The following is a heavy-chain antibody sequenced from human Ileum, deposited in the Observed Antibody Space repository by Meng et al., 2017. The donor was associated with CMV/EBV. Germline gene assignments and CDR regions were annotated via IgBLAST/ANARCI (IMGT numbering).Heavy chain of an antibody. V-gene: IGHV1-2*06. Sequence: QLVQSRDEVKTPGASVKVSYTASGYTLTGHNNHWVRQAPGQGLEWMGRINPNTGDTKNAQNFQGRVTMTRDTSNGTAYMELTNLRSDDTAVYFCTRSWIHLWSHDFDYWGQGTLVTVSS. J-gene: IGHJ4*02. D-gene: IGHD5-18*01. CDR2: INPNTGDT. CDR1: GYTLTGHN. CDR3: TRSWIHLWSHDFDY.